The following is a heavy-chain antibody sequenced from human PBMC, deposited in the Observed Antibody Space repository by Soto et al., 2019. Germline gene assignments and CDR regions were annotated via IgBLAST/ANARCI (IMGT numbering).Heavy chain of an antibody. CDR1: GGSLLVSY. J-gene: IGHJ4*02. CDR2: LNASGST. Sequence: PWETRCSTSPFSGGSLLVSYWNWIRHPPGKELEWIADLNASGSTNYNPALKSRLTISVDTSKDQSSLKLSSVTAADTAVYYCAKSRAYYEFWSGYSQPRSIDYWGQGTMVTVSS. V-gene: IGHV4-34*01. D-gene: IGHD3-3*01. CDR3: AKSRAYYEFWSGYSQPRSIDY.